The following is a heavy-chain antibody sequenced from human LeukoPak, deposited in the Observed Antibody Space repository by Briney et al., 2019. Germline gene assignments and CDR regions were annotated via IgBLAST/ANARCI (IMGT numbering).Heavy chain of an antibody. Sequence: GGSLRLSCAASGFTFSSFGMNWVRQAPGKGLEWVSYISYSSSLTDYADSVKGRFTISRDNAKNSLFLQMNSLRAEDTAVYYCARDSGSYWGQGTLVTVSS. J-gene: IGHJ4*02. CDR1: GFTFSSFG. V-gene: IGHV3-48*04. D-gene: IGHD1-26*01. CDR2: ISYSSSLT. CDR3: ARDSGSY.